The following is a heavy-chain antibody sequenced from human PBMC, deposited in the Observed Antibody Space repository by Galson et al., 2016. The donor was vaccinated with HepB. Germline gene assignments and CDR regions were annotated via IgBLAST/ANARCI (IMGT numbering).Heavy chain of an antibody. Sequence: SVKVSCKASGYTFTDYYIHWVRQAPGQGLEWMGWINPNSAGTNYVRRFQGRVTVTRDTSIRTVYLELSRLRSEDTAVYFCAIDGGDPDWEPIPFYAYGMDVWGQGTTVTVSS. V-gene: IGHV1-2*02. CDR1: GYTFTDYY. CDR3: AIDGGDPDWEPIPFYAYGMDV. CDR2: INPNSAGT. J-gene: IGHJ6*02. D-gene: IGHD2/OR15-2a*01.